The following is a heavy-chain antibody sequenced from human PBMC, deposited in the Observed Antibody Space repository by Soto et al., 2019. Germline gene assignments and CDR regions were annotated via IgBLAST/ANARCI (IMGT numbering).Heavy chain of an antibody. CDR3: ARPYSSVWYDGWFDP. J-gene: IGHJ5*02. CDR2: IIPIFGTA. V-gene: IGHV1-69*13. CDR1: GGTLISYA. D-gene: IGHD6-19*01. Sequence: SVKVSCKASGGTLISYAISWVRQAPGQGRDWMGGIIPIFGTANYAQRFQGRVTITADESTRTANMELSSMRSADTAVYYCARPYSSVWYDGWFDPWGQGTLVTVSS.